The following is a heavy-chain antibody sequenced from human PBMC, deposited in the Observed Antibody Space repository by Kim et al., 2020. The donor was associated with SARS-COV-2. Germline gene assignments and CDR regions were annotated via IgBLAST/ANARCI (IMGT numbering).Heavy chain of an antibody. J-gene: IGHJ4*02. D-gene: IGHD1-20*01. CDR1: GFTFSSYA. V-gene: IGHV3-23*01. CDR2: VSGSGGST. CDR3: VKGESNNWSCFYY. Sequence: GGSLRLSCAAYGFTFSSYAMSWVRQAPGKGPEWVSLVSGSGGSTYHADSVKGRFAISRDKSKKTLYLQMKSLRAEETALYYCVKGESNNWSCFYYWGQRTLFTLSS.